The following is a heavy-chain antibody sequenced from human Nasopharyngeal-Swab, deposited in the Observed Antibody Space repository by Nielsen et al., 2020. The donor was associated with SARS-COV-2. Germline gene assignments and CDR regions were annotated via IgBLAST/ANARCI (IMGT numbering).Heavy chain of an antibody. V-gene: IGHV3-30-3*01. J-gene: IGHJ4*02. CDR1: GFTFSSYA. CDR2: ISYDGINK. D-gene: IGHD3-10*01. CDR3: ARDGLVLLWFGELNC. Sequence: GGSLRLSCAASGFTFSSYAMHWVRQAPGKGLEWVAVISYDGINKYYADSVKGRFTISRDNSKNTLYLQMNSLRAEDTAVYYCARDGLVLLWFGELNCWGQGTLVTVSS.